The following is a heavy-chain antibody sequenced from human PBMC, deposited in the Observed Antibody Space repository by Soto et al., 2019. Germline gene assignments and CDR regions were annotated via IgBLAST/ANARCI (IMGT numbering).Heavy chain of an antibody. D-gene: IGHD3-3*01. CDR3: ARSYYDFWGGYYTPPGWFDP. Sequence: PSETLSLTCTVSGGSISSDDYYWSWIRQPPGKGLEWIGYIYYSGSTYYNPSLKSRVTISVDTSKNQFSLKMSSVTAADTAVYYCARSYYDFWGGYYTPPGWFDPLGQGTLVTVSS. CDR2: IYYSGST. CDR1: GGSISSDDYY. J-gene: IGHJ5*02. V-gene: IGHV4-30-4*01.